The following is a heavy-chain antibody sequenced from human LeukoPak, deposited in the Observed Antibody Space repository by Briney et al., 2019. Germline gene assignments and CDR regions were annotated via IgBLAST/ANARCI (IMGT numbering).Heavy chain of an antibody. CDR3: ARGGDYGNYFDY. J-gene: IGHJ4*02. Sequence: GGSLRLSCAASGFTFSNYNMNWVRQTPGKGLQWVSSISSSSSYIYYADSVKGRFTISRDNAKNSLYLQMNSLRAEDTAVYYCARGGDYGNYFDYWGQGTLVTVSS. V-gene: IGHV3-21*01. CDR2: ISSSSSYI. CDR1: GFTFSNYN. D-gene: IGHD4-17*01.